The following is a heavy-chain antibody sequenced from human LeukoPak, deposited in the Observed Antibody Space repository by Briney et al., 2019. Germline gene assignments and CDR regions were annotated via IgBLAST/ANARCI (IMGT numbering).Heavy chain of an antibody. CDR2: ISAYNGNT. J-gene: IGHJ6*03. CDR3: ARVYYGSGSLHYYYYMDV. D-gene: IGHD3-10*01. CDR1: GYTFTSYG. V-gene: IGHV1-18*01. Sequence: GASVKVSCKASGYTFTSYGISWVRQAPGQGLEWMGWISAYNGNTNYAQKLQGRVTMTTDTSTSTAYMELRSLRSDDTAMYYCARVYYGSGSLHYYYYMDVWGKGTAVTISS.